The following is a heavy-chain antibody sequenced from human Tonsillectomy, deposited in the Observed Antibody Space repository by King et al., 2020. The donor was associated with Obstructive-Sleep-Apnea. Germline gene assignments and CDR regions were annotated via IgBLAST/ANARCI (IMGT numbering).Heavy chain of an antibody. D-gene: IGHD1-1*01. CDR1: GYRFTNYW. CDR3: ARGTDGYFDL. V-gene: IGHV5-51*01. Sequence: VQLVESGAEVKKPGESLKISCKGSGYRFTNYWIGWVRQMPGKGLEWMGIIFPGDSDTTYSPSFQGQVAISADKSVSTAYLQWSSLKASDTATYYCARGTDGYFDLWGHGTLVTVSS. J-gene: IGHJ2*01. CDR2: IFPGDSDT.